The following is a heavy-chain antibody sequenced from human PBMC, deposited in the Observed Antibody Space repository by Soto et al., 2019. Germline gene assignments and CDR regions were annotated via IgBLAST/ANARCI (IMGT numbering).Heavy chain of an antibody. CDR2: ISPDGTVT. CDR3: ARPRSMSSSGFDI. CDR1: GYPFSRHW. D-gene: IGHD1-26*01. V-gene: IGHV3-74*01. J-gene: IGHJ3*02. Sequence: EVQLVESGGGLVQPGGSLRLSCAASGYPFSRHWIHWVRQAPGQGPVGVSRISPDGTVTDYADFVEGRFTISKDNAQTTLYLQMSSLRAEDTAVYYCARPRSMSSSGFDIWGQGTMVIVSS.